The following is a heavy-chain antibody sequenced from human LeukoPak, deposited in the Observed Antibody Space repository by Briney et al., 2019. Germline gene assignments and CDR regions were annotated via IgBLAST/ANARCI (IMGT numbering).Heavy chain of an antibody. CDR2: INVSGGST. Sequence: GGSLRLSCAASGFTFSSYAMNWVRQAPGKGLEWVSSINVSGGSTYYADSVKGRFTISRDNSKNTLYLQMNSLRAEDTAVYYRAKPARTDYADYWGQGTLVTVSS. CDR3: AKPARTDYADY. J-gene: IGHJ4*02. V-gene: IGHV3-23*01. CDR1: GFTFSSYA. D-gene: IGHD1-14*01.